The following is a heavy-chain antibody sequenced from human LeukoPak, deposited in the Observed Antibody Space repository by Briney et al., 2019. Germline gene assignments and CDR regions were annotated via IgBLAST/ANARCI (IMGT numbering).Heavy chain of an antibody. V-gene: IGHV3-73*01. D-gene: IGHD2-21*02. Sequence: GGSLRLSCAASVFPFSVSPVLWVPQSSGGGLEWVIHFRSKTNNYATTYAASVKGRFTISRDDSKSTAYLQMNSLKTEDTAVYYCSRRGYSGGDYPTWYFDHWGQGILVTVTS. J-gene: IGHJ4*02. CDR2: FRSKTNNYAT. CDR3: SRRGYSGGDYPTWYFDH. CDR1: VFPFSVSP.